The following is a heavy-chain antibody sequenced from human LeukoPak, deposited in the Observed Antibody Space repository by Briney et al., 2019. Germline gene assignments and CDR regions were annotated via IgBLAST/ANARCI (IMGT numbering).Heavy chain of an antibody. Sequence: GGSLRLSCAASGFTFSSSWMHCVRQAPGKWLVWVSRINSDGSSTSYADSVKSPFTISRHNAKNTLYLPLNRLRAQDTTVYDCARSANYDIFTCYFGYWGQGTLVTVSS. CDR1: GFTFSSSW. CDR2: INSDGSST. V-gene: IGHV3-74*01. CDR3: ARSANYDIFTCYFGY. D-gene: IGHD3-9*01. J-gene: IGHJ4*02.